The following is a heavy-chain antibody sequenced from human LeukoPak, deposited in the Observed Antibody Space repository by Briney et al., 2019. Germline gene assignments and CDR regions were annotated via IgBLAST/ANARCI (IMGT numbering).Heavy chain of an antibody. V-gene: IGHV1-2*02. CDR2: INPNSGGT. D-gene: IGHD7-27*01. CDR3: AIRKITGGSYYGMDV. CDR1: GYTFTGYY. Sequence: ASVKVSCTASGYTFTGYYMHWVRQAPGQGLEWMGWINPNSGGTNYAQKFQGRVTMTRDTSISTAYMELSRLRSDDTAVYYCAIRKITGGSYYGMDVWGQGNPGHRLL. J-gene: IGHJ6*02.